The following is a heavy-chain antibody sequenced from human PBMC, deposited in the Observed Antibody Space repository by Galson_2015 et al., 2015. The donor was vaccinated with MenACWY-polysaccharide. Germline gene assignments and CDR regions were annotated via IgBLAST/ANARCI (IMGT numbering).Heavy chain of an antibody. V-gene: IGHV3-74*01. CDR1: GFTFNSYW. CDR3: VRDNGGIDY. J-gene: IGHJ4*02. CDR2: IDNDGRST. Sequence: SLRLSCAASGFTFNSYWMHWVRQAPGKGLVWVSHIDNDGRSTNYADSVKGRFTISRDNAKNTLYLQMKSLRAEDTAVYYCVRDNGGIDYWGQGTLVTVSS. D-gene: IGHD3-16*01.